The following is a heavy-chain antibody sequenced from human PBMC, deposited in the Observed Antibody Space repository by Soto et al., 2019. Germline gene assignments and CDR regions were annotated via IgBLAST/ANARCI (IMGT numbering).Heavy chain of an antibody. J-gene: IGHJ3*02. CDR2: IYYSGST. D-gene: IGHD6-6*01. CDR3: ARPSRLEYSSFAFDI. V-gene: IGHV4-59*01. Sequence: SETLSLTCTVSGGSISSYYWSWIRQPPGKGLEWIGYIYYSGSTNYNPSLKSRVTISVDTSKNQFSLKLSSVTDADTAVYYCARPSRLEYSSFAFDIWGQGTMVTVSS. CDR1: GGSISSYY.